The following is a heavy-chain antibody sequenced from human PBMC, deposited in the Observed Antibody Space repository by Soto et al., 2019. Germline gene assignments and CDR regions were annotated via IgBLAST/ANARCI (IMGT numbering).Heavy chain of an antibody. CDR3: ARAGGINWFDP. CDR1: GGSISSGGYY. D-gene: IGHD3-10*01. CDR2: IYYSGRT. J-gene: IGHJ5*02. V-gene: IGHV4-31*03. Sequence: QVQLQESGPGLVKPSQTLYLTCTVSGGSISSGGYYWSWIRQHPGKGLEWIGYIYYSGRTYYNPSLKRRVTISLDTSKNQFSLKLSSVTAADTAVYYCARAGGINWFDPWGQGTLVTVSS.